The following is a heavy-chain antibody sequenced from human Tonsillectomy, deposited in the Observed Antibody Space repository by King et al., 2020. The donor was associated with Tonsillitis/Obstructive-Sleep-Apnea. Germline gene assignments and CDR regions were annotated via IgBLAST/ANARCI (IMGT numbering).Heavy chain of an antibody. CDR2: INWNGGST. D-gene: IGHD3-16*02. CDR1: GFTFDDYG. J-gene: IGHJ4*02. Sequence: VQLVESGGGVVRPGGSLRLSCAASGFTFDDYGMSWVRQAPGKGLGWVSGINWNGGSTGYADSVKGRFTISRDNAKNSLYLQMNSLRAEDTALYYCARRLLGIWGSYRAGYFDYWGQGTLVTVSS. CDR3: ARRLLGIWGSYRAGYFDY. V-gene: IGHV3-20*04.